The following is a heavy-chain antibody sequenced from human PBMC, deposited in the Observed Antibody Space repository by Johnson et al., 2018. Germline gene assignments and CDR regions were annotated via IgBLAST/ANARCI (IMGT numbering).Heavy chain of an antibody. D-gene: IGHD3-22*01. V-gene: IGHV3-33*08. Sequence: QVQLVQSGGGVVQPGRSLRLSCAASGFTFSSYGMHWVRQAQGKGLEWVAVIWYDGSNKYYADSVKGRFTIPKDNAKNSLHLQRNSLRAEDTALYHCARDQNGGDDSSGYPAFDIWGQGTMVTVSS. CDR2: IWYDGSNK. J-gene: IGHJ3*02. CDR1: GFTFSSYG. CDR3: ARDQNGGDDSSGYPAFDI.